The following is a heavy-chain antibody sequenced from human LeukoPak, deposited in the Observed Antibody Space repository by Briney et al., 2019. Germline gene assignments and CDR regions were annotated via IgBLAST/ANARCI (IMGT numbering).Heavy chain of an antibody. V-gene: IGHV1-18*01. Sequence: ASVKVSCKASGYTFTSYGISWVRQAPGQGLEWMGWISAYNGNTNYAQKLQGRVTMTTDTSTNTAYMELRSLRSDDTAVYYCARDPCVTTVTTFWFDPWGQGTLVTVSS. CDR2: ISAYNGNT. J-gene: IGHJ5*02. CDR1: GYTFTSYG. D-gene: IGHD4-17*01. CDR3: ARDPCVTTVTTFWFDP.